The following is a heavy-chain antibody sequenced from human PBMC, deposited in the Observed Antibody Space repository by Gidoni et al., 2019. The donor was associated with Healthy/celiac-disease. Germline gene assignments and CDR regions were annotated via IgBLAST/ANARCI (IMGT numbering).Heavy chain of an antibody. V-gene: IGHV3-7*01. Sequence: EVKLVESGGGLVEPGGSLRLSCAASGFTFRSYWMSWVRQAPGKGLEWVANIKQDGSEKYYVDSVKGRFNISRDNAKISLYLQMNSLRAEDTAVYYCARANWNYGDDAFDIWGQGTMVTVSS. CDR2: IKQDGSEK. D-gene: IGHD1-7*01. J-gene: IGHJ3*02. CDR1: GFTFRSYW. CDR3: ARANWNYGDDAFDI.